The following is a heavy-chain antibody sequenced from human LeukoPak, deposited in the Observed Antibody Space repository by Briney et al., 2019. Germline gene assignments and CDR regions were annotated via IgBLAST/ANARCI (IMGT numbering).Heavy chain of an antibody. CDR2: INYSGST. V-gene: IGHV4-59*12. CDR3: ARGGARYSSSWSGSFDI. J-gene: IGHJ3*02. CDR1: GGSISSYY. Sequence: SETLSLTCTVSGGSISSYYWNWIRQPPGKGLEWIGYINYSGSTNYNPSLNSRVTISVDTSKNQFSLKLSSVTAADTAVYYCARGGARYSSSWSGSFDIWGQGTMVTVSS. D-gene: IGHD6-13*01.